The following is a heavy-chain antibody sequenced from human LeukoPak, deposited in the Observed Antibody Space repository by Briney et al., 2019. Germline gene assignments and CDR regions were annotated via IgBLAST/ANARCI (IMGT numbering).Heavy chain of an antibody. CDR3: VRDRTKYCSSTSCPLDY. D-gene: IGHD2-2*01. Sequence: ASVKVSCKASGYTFTGYYMHWVRQAPGHGLEWMGWINPNSGGTNYAQKFQGRVTMTRDTSISTAYMELSRLRSDDTAVYYCVRDRTKYCSSTSCPLDYWGQGTLVTVSS. V-gene: IGHV1-2*02. CDR1: GYTFTGYY. CDR2: INPNSGGT. J-gene: IGHJ4*02.